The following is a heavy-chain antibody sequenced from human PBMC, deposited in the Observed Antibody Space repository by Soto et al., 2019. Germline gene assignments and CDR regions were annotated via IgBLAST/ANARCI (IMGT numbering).Heavy chain of an antibody. Sequence: PGGSLRISCAASGFTFSSYAMHWVRQAPGKGLEWVAAISYDGSNKYYADSVKGRFTISRDNSKNTLYLQMNSLRAEDTAVYYCARDYYRFNSGYGFSLDVWGQGTTVTGSS. J-gene: IGHJ6*02. CDR1: GFTFSSYA. CDR3: ARDYYRFNSGYGFSLDV. V-gene: IGHV3-30-3*01. CDR2: ISYDGSNK. D-gene: IGHD5-12*01.